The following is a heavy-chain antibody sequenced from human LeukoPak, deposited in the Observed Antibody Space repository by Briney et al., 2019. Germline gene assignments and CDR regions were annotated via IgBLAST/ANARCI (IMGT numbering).Heavy chain of an antibody. Sequence: ASVKVSCKASGYTFSGYFMHWVRQAPGQGPEWMGWIYPNSGGTKYAQKFQGRVTMTRDTSISTIYMELSSLRSDDTAVYYCARGFDCSSASCSCMDLWGQGTTVTVSS. CDR3: ARGFDCSSASCSCMDL. CDR1: GYTFSGYF. CDR2: IYPNSGGT. J-gene: IGHJ6*02. D-gene: IGHD2-2*01. V-gene: IGHV1-2*02.